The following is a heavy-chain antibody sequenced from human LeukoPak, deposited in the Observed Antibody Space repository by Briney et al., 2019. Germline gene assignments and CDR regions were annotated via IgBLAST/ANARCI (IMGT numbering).Heavy chain of an antibody. Sequence: GGSLRLSCAVSGLIFRSYWMSWVRQAPGRGLEWVANINQDGSEKYFVDSVKGRFTISRDNAKNSLHLQMNTLRAEDTAVYYCARERDGRFFDYWGQGTLVTVSS. J-gene: IGHJ4*02. D-gene: IGHD5-24*01. CDR2: INQDGSEK. V-gene: IGHV3-7*01. CDR3: ARERDGRFFDY. CDR1: GLIFRSYW.